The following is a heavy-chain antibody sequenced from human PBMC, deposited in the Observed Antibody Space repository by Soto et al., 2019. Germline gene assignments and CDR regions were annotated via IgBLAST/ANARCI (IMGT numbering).Heavy chain of an antibody. CDR3: VGTGTTDDF. CDR1: GASVNTGDYY. D-gene: IGHD1-7*01. Sequence: VQLQGSGPGLLKPSQTLSLTCTVSGASVNTGDYYWSYIRQPPGKGLEWLGYIFYSGDTYSNPSLKSRATISLNTSRNQFSLTLTSVTDADTALYYCVGTGTTDDFWGQGTLVTVSS. CDR2: IFYSGDT. V-gene: IGHV4-30-4*01. J-gene: IGHJ1*01.